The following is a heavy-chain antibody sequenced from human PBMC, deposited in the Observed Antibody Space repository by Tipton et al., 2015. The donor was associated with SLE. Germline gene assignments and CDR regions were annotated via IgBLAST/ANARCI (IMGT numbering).Heavy chain of an antibody. V-gene: IGHV1-18*01. CDR2: ISGYNGNT. CDR3: ARLGDWDQYYYMDV. Sequence: QLVQSGPEVKKPGASVTVSCKASGYTFTSYRITWVRQAPGQGLEWMGWISGYNGNTNYAQKLQGRVTMTTDTSTSTAYMELRSLRSDDTAVYYCARLGDWDQYYYMDVWGKGTTVPVSS. D-gene: IGHD3-16*01. CDR1: GYTFTSYR. J-gene: IGHJ6*03.